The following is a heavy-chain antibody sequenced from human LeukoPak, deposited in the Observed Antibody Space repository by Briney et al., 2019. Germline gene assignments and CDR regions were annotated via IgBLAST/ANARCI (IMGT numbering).Heavy chain of an antibody. CDR3: ATLLGATPYYFDY. CDR2: FDPEDGET. Sequence: GASVKVSCKVSGFTLTELSMHWVRQAPGKGLEWMGGFDPEDGETIYAQKFQGRVTMTEDTSTDTAYMELSSLRSEDTAVYYCATLLGATPYYFDYWGQGTLVTVSS. D-gene: IGHD1-26*01. CDR1: GFTLTELS. J-gene: IGHJ4*02. V-gene: IGHV1-24*01.